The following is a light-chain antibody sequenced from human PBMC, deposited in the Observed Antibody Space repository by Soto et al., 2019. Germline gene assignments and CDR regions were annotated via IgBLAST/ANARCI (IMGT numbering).Light chain of an antibody. CDR2: KAS. CDR3: QQYNVYWT. CDR1: QSISIW. V-gene: IGKV1-5*03. J-gene: IGKJ1*01. Sequence: DIQMTQSPSTLSASVGDRVTITCRASQSISIWLAWYQQKPGRAPKLLIYKASTLESGVPSRFSGSGSGTEFTLTISILQPDDFATYYCQQYNVYWTFGQGTKVEIK.